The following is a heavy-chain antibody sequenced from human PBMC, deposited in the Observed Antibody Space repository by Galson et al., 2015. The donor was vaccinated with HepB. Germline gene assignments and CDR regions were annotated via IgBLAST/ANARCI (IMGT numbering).Heavy chain of an antibody. CDR1: GYTLTELS. D-gene: IGHD3-22*01. V-gene: IGHV1-24*01. J-gene: IGHJ2*01. CDR3: ATVGAVHSSGLYWYFDL. Sequence: SVKVSCKVSGYTLTELSMHWVRQAPGKGLEWMGGFDPEDGETIYAQKFQGRVTMTEDTSTDTAYMELSSLRSEDTAVYYCATVGAVHSSGLYWYFDLWGRGTLVTVSS. CDR2: FDPEDGET.